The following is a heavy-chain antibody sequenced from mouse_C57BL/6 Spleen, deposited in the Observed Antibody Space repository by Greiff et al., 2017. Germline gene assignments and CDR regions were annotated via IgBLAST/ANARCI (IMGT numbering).Heavy chain of an antibody. Sequence: EVQVVESGGDLVKPGGSLKLSCAASGFTFSSYGMSWVRQTPDKRLEWVATISSGGSYTYYPDSVKGRFTLSRDNAKNTLYLQMSSLKSEDTAMYYGARPDLLEGFAYWGQGTLVTVSA. CDR3: ARPDLLEGFAY. J-gene: IGHJ3*01. D-gene: IGHD2-1*01. CDR1: GFTFSSYG. V-gene: IGHV5-6*01. CDR2: ISSGGSYT.